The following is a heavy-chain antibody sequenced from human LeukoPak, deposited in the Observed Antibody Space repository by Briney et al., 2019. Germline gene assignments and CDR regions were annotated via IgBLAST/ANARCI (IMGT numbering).Heavy chain of an antibody. J-gene: IGHJ6*02. Sequence: ASVKLSCKASGYTFTIYDINWVRQPPGQGLEWVGWMNPNNGGTVYAQKFQGRVTMTRDTSTGTLYMELNSLKSEDTAVYYCARGAIFGVTPRGYGMDVWGQGTTVTVSS. V-gene: IGHV1-8*01. CDR1: GYTFTIYD. D-gene: IGHD3-3*01. CDR2: MNPNNGGT. CDR3: ARGAIFGVTPRGYGMDV.